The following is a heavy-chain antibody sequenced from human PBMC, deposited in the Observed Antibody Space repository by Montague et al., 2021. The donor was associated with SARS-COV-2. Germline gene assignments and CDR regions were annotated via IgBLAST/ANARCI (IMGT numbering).Heavy chain of an antibody. CDR1: GGSISSPAYY. Sequence: SETLSLTCTVSGGSISSPAYYWGWIRQSPGKGLEWIGSISYTGSTYYNPSLRSRVSFSMDTSKNHFSLSLSSVTVADTAVYFCARQLPSYCATNKCYHYYFDGWGQGTLVTVSS. D-gene: IGHD2-8*01. V-gene: IGHV4-39*01. CDR3: ARQLPSYCATNKCYHYYFDG. CDR2: ISYTGST. J-gene: IGHJ4*02.